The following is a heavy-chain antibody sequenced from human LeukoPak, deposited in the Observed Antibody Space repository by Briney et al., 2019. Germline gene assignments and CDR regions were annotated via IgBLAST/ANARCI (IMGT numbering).Heavy chain of an antibody. Sequence: SETLSLTCAVYGGSFSGYYWSWIRQPPGKGLEWIGEINHSGSTNYNPSLKSRVTISVDKSKNQFSLKLSSVTAADTAVYYCARDRRYCSSTSCYWDQGGAKNWFDPWGQGTLVTVSS. CDR2: INHSGST. CDR1: GGSFSGYY. D-gene: IGHD2-2*01. CDR3: ARDRRYCSSTSCYWDQGGAKNWFDP. J-gene: IGHJ5*02. V-gene: IGHV4-34*01.